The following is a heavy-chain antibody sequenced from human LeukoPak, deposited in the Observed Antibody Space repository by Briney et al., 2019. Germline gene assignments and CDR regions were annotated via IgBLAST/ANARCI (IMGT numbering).Heavy chain of an antibody. CDR3: VRSTHFWSGYYPLDY. D-gene: IGHD3-3*02. Sequence: PSETLSLTCTVSGGSINSSSYYWGWIRQPPGKGLEWIGNIYYRGSTYYNPSLNSRVTISIDRSKNQFSLKLSSVTAADTAVYYCVRSTHFWSGYYPLDYWGQGTLVTVSS. V-gene: IGHV4-39*07. CDR2: IYYRGST. J-gene: IGHJ4*02. CDR1: GGSINSSSYY.